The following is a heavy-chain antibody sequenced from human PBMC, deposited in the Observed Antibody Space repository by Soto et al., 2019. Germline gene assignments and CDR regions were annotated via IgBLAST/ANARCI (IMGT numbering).Heavy chain of an antibody. D-gene: IGHD6-13*01. CDR2: IYYSGST. J-gene: IGHJ4*02. CDR1: GGSISSYY. CDR3: ARHAGYEYYFDY. Sequence: SETLSLTCTVSGGSISSYYWSWIRQPPGKGLEWIGYIYYSGSTNYNPSLKSRVTISVDTSKNRFSLKLSSVTAADTAVYYCARHAGYEYYFDYWGQGTLVTVSS. V-gene: IGHV4-59*08.